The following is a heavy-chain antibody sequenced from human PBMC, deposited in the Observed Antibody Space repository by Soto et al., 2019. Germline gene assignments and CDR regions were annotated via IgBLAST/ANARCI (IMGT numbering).Heavy chain of an antibody. J-gene: IGHJ5*02. D-gene: IGHD3-9*01. V-gene: IGHV4-30-4*01. CDR3: DSGRTYYDILTGYPGNWFDP. Sequence: SETLSLTCTVSGGSISSGDYYWSWIRQPPGKGLEWIGYIYYSGSTYYNPSLKSRVTISVDTSKNQFSLKLSSVTAADTAVYYCDSGRTYYDILTGYPGNWFDPWGQGTLVTVSS. CDR2: IYYSGST. CDR1: GGSISSGDYY.